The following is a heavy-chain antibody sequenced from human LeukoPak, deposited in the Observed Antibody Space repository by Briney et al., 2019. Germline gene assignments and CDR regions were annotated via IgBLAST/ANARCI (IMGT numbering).Heavy chain of an antibody. CDR2: ISYDGSNK. CDR3: AAPSAAGTGYYFDY. Sequence: GGSLRLSCAASGFTFSSYAMHWVRQAPGKGLEWVAVISYDGSNKYYADSVKGRFTISRDNSKNTLYLQMNSLRAEDTAVYYCAAPSAAGTGYYFDYWGQGTLSPSPQ. D-gene: IGHD6-13*01. J-gene: IGHJ4*02. CDR1: GFTFSSYA. V-gene: IGHV3-30*04.